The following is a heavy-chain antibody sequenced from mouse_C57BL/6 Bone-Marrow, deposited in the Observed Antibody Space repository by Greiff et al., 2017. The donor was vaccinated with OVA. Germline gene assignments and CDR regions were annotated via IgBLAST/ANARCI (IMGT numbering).Heavy chain of an antibody. D-gene: IGHD2-3*01. CDR3: ARRDGYYPWFAY. Sequence: EVNVVESGGDLVKPGGSLKLSCAASGFTFSSYGMSWVRQTPDKRLEWVATISSGGSYTYYPDSVKGRFTISRDNAKNTLYLQMSSLKSEDTAMYYCARRDGYYPWFAYWGQGTLVTVSA. CDR1: GFTFSSYG. CDR2: ISSGGSYT. J-gene: IGHJ3*01. V-gene: IGHV5-6*02.